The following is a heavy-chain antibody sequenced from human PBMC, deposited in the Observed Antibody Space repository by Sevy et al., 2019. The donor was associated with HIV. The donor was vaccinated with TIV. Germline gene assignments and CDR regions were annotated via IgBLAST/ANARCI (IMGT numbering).Heavy chain of an antibody. Sequence: SETLSLTCTVSGGSISSSSYYWGWIRQPPGKGLEWIGSIYYSGSTYYNPSLKSRVTISVDTSKNQFSLRLSSVTAAATAVYYCASYIAVAGYWFDPWGQGTLVTVSS. CDR3: ASYIAVAGYWFDP. V-gene: IGHV4-39*01. CDR1: GGSISSSSYY. CDR2: IYYSGST. J-gene: IGHJ5*02. D-gene: IGHD6-19*01.